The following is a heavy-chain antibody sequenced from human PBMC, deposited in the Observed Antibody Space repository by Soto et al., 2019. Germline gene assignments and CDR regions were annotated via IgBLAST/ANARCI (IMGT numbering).Heavy chain of an antibody. CDR1: GFPFTTYG. V-gene: IGHV3-30*03. CDR2: ISYDGSDK. D-gene: IGHD3-10*01. Sequence: QVQLVESGGGVVQPGRSLRLSCAASGFPFTTYGMHWVREGPGKGLEWVAVISYDGSDKFYADSVKGRFTISRDNSKNTLYLQMSSLRPDDTALYYCVGGQYYFDYRGQGTLVNVSS. J-gene: IGHJ4*02. CDR3: VGGQYYFDY.